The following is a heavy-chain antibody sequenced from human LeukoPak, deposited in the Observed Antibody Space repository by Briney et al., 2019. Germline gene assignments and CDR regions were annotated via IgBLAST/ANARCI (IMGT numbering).Heavy chain of an antibody. J-gene: IGHJ3*02. CDR2: MNPNSGNT. Sequence: ASVKVSCKASGYTFTSYDINWVRQATGQGLEWMGWMNPNSGNTGYAQKFQGRVTITRNTSISTAYMELSSLRSEDTAVYHCARGLSEFFIRDAFDIWGQGTMVTVSS. CDR1: GYTFTSYD. CDR3: ARGLSEFFIRDAFDI. D-gene: IGHD3-10*01. V-gene: IGHV1-8*03.